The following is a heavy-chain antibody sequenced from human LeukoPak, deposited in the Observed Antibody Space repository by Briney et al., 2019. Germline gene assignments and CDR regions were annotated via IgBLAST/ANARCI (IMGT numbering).Heavy chain of an antibody. CDR2: ISGSGEST. V-gene: IGHV3-23*01. CDR1: GFTFSDFS. J-gene: IGHJ4*02. Sequence: GGSLRLSCAASGFTFSDFSMSWVRQAPEKGLEWVSAISGSGESTFYAASVKGRFTISRDNSKSTLYLQMNSLRAEDTALYYCAKANPYYNLLTGYYGAPDYWGQGTLVTVSS. CDR3: AKANPYYNLLTGYYGAPDY. D-gene: IGHD3-9*01.